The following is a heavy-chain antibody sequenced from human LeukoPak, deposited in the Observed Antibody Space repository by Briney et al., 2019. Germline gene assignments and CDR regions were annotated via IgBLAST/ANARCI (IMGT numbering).Heavy chain of an antibody. V-gene: IGHV4-34*01. Sequence: SETLSLTCAVYGGSFSGYYWSWIRQPPGKGLEWIGEINHSGSTNYNPSHKSRVTISVDTSKNQFSLKLSSVTAADTAVYYCARSGRGYSYGDRYSSSWYYNYWGQGTLVTVSS. D-gene: IGHD6-13*01. CDR1: GGSFSGYY. CDR3: ARSGRGYSYGDRYSSSWYYNY. J-gene: IGHJ4*02. CDR2: INHSGST.